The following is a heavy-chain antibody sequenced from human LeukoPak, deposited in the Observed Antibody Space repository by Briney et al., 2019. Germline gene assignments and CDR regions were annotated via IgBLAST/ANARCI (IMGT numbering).Heavy chain of an antibody. CDR2: IYTSGST. V-gene: IGHV4-61*02. CDR3: ARGGVAASDYYFDY. CDR1: GGSISSGSYY. D-gene: IGHD2-15*01. Sequence: SQTLSLTCTVSGGSISSGSYYWSWIRQPAGKGLEWIGRIYTSGSTNYTPPLKSRVTISVDTSKNQFSLKLSSVTAADTAVYYCARGGVAASDYYFDYWGQGTLGTVSS. J-gene: IGHJ4*02.